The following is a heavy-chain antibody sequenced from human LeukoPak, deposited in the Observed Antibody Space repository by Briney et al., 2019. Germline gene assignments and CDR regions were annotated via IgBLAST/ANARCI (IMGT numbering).Heavy chain of an antibody. CDR1: GFTLSDYE. CDR2: ISSSGRTI. J-gene: IGHJ4*02. CDR3: ATLSSTLQKNFDY. V-gene: IGHV3-48*03. Sequence: PGGSLRLSCAASGFTLSDYEMNWVRQAPGKGLEWVSYISSSGRTIYYADSVKGRFTISTDDAKNSLYLQMNSLRAEDTAVYYCATLSSTLQKNFDYWGQGTLVTVSS. D-gene: IGHD2-2*01.